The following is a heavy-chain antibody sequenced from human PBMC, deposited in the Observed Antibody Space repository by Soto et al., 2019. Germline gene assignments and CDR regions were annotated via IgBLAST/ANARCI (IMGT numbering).Heavy chain of an antibody. CDR3: AKAMFPGTKAPHRYALDS. CDR1: GFTFSNYG. J-gene: IGHJ3*01. V-gene: IGHV3-30*18. Sequence: QVQLVESGGGVVQPGGSLRLSCAASGFTFSNYGIHWVRQAPGKGLEWVAVISDDGNYKYYADSVRGRFTISRENSKNTLYLKVSSLRPEDTAVYYCAKAMFPGTKAPHRYALDSWGQGTMVTVSS. D-gene: IGHD1-1*01. CDR2: ISDDGNYK.